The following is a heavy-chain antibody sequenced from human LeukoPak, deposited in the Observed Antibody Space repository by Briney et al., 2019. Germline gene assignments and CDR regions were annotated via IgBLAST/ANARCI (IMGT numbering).Heavy chain of an antibody. Sequence: PGGSLRLSCAASGFTFSRRWMDWVRQVPGKGLEWVANINEDGSVKNYVDSVRGRFTVSRDNAQNSLYLQMNSLRAEDTGVYYCMAESSAPWESYWGQGALVTVSS. CDR3: MAESSAPWESY. J-gene: IGHJ4*02. CDR1: GFTFSRRW. V-gene: IGHV3-7*01. CDR2: INEDGSVK. D-gene: IGHD1-26*01.